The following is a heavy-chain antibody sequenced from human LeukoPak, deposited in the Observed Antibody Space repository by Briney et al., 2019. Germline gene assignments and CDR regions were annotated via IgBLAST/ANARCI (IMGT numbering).Heavy chain of an antibody. D-gene: IGHD3-3*02. Sequence: PGGSLRLSCAPSGFTFSNYAMSWVRQAPGKGLEWVSTISGSSGSTYYADSVKGRFAISRDNSKNTLYLQMNSLRSEDTAVYYCAKMGGKSHLSYYYMDVWGKGTTFTVSS. CDR1: GFTFSNYA. CDR2: ISGSSGST. CDR3: AKMGGKSHLSYYYMDV. J-gene: IGHJ6*03. V-gene: IGHV3-23*01.